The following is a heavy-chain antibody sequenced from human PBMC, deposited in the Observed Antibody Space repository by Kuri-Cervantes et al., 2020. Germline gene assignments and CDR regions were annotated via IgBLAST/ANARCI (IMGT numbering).Heavy chain of an antibody. D-gene: IGHD3-22*01. Sequence: GESLKISCAASGFTFSSYAMSWVRQAPGKGLEWVSVIYSGGSTYYADSVKGRFTISRDNSKNTLYLQMNSLRAEDTAVYYCARVDYYDSSGYYWFGYFDYWGQGTLVTVSS. CDR2: IYSGGST. J-gene: IGHJ4*02. CDR3: ARVDYYDSSGYYWFGYFDY. V-gene: IGHV3-66*01. CDR1: GFTFSSYA.